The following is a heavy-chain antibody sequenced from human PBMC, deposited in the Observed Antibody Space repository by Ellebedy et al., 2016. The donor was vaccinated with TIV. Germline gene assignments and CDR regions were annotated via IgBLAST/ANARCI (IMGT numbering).Heavy chain of an antibody. J-gene: IGHJ4*02. CDR1: GFTFSSYD. Sequence: GESLKISCAASGFTFSSYDMHWVRQVTGKGLEWVSAIGTAGDTYYPGSVKGRFTISRENAKNSLYLQMNSLRAGDTAVYYCARATEGLDYWGQGTLVTASS. CDR3: ARATEGLDY. V-gene: IGHV3-13*01. CDR2: IGTAGDT. D-gene: IGHD1-14*01.